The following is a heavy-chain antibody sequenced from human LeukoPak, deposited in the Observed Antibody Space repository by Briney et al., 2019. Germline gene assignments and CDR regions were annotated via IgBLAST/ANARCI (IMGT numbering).Heavy chain of an antibody. Sequence: GGSLRLSCAASGFTFSSYGMHGVRQAPGKGLEWVAVISYDGTNKYYADSVKGRFTISRDNSKNTLYLQMNSLRAEDTAVYYCARTYYYDSSGYYRVLGEFDYWGQGTLVTVSS. V-gene: IGHV3-30*03. D-gene: IGHD3-22*01. CDR1: GFTFSSYG. CDR3: ARTYYYDSSGYYRVLGEFDY. J-gene: IGHJ4*02. CDR2: ISYDGTNK.